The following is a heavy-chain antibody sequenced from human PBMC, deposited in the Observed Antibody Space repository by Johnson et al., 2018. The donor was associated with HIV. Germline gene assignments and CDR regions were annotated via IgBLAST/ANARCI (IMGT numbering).Heavy chain of an antibody. CDR2: ISYDGSYK. CDR3: ANGGYSYGYDAFDI. CDR1: GFTFSDYY. J-gene: IGHJ3*02. Sequence: QVQLVESGGGLVKPGGSLRLSCAASGFTFSDYYMSWIRQDPGKGLEWVASISYDGSYKYYADSVKGRFTISRDNSKNTLYLQMNSLRAEDTAVYYCANGGYSYGYDAFDIWGQGTMVTVSS. V-gene: IGHV3-30*18. D-gene: IGHD5-18*01.